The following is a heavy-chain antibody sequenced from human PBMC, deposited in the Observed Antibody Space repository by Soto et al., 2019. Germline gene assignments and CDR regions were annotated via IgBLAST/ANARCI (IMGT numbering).Heavy chain of an antibody. CDR3: ARAKAPLYSSSWYWFDP. CDR2: IYYSGST. V-gene: IGHV4-59*08. CDR1: GGSISSYY. J-gene: IGHJ5*02. Sequence: SETLSLTCTVAGGSISSYYWRWVRQPPGKGLEGMGYIYYSGSTNCNPALKSRVTISVDTSKHQFSLKLSSVPAADTAVYYCARAKAPLYSSSWYWFDPWGQGTLVTVS. D-gene: IGHD6-13*01.